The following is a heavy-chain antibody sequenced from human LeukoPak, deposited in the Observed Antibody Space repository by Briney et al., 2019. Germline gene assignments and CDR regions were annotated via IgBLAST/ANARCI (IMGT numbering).Heavy chain of an antibody. CDR2: ISGNGAGT. V-gene: IGHV3-64D*09. D-gene: IGHD1-26*01. J-gene: IGHJ4*02. CDR1: GFTLSSHA. Sequence: GGSLRLSCAVSGFTLSSHAMHWVRQAPGKGLEYVSAISGNGAGTYYVDSVKGRFTISRDNSKNTLYLQMSSLRLEDTALYYCVKGGSEGGDYWGQGTLVTVSS. CDR3: VKGGSEGGDY.